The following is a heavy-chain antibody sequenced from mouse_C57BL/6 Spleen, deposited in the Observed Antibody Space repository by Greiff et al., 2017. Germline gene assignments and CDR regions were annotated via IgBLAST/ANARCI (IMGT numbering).Heavy chain of an antibody. V-gene: IGHV2-4*01. Sequence: VKLVESGPGLVQPSQSLSITCTVSGFSLTSYGVHWVRQPPGKGLEWLGVIWSGGSTDYNAAFISRLSISKDNSKSQVFFKMISLQADDTAIYYGAKRDYDYGFAYWGQGTLVTVSA. CDR3: AKRDYDYGFAY. CDR1: GFSLTSYG. CDR2: IWSGGST. D-gene: IGHD2-4*01. J-gene: IGHJ3*01.